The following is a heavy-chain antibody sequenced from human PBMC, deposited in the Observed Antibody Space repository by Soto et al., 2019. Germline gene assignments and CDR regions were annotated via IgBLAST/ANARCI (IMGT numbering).Heavy chain of an antibody. CDR1: GYTFTSYG. Sequence: QVQLVQSGDEGKKPGASVKVSCRASGYTFTSYGVSWVRQAPGQGLEWMVWISAFNGQTSYIQKVQGRVTFTTEASTSTAYRELRSLRSDDTAVYYCARGGDYYYGLDVWGQGTTVTVSS. D-gene: IGHD3-16*01. CDR3: ARGGDYYYGLDV. CDR2: ISAFNGQT. J-gene: IGHJ6*02. V-gene: IGHV1-18*01.